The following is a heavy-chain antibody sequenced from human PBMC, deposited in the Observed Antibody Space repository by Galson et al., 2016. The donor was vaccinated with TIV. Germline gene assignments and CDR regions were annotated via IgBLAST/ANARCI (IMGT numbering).Heavy chain of an antibody. CDR2: IFWDDDR. J-gene: IGHJ4*02. D-gene: IGHD5-12*01. V-gene: IGHV2-5*02. Sequence: PALVKPTQTLTLTCTVSGFSVSSVEVGVGWFRQTPGKAPEWLALIFWDDDRRYSPSLKTRLTISKDTSKNQVVLIVPDMDPVDTATYFCAHKKYCGYSSCHFDFWGPGTLVTVSS. CDR1: GFSVSSVEVG. CDR3: AHKKYCGYSSCHFDF.